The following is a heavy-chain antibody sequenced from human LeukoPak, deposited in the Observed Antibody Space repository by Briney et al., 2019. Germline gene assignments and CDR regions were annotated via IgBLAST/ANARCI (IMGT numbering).Heavy chain of an antibody. CDR1: GGSISSYY. D-gene: IGHD3-22*01. Sequence: SETLSLTCTVSGGSISSYYWSWIRQPPGKGLEWIGYIYDSGSTNYSPSLKSRVTISVDTSKNQFSLKVSSVTAADTAVYYCASLTTADAFDIWGQGTMVTVSS. CDR3: ASLTTADAFDI. CDR2: IYDSGST. J-gene: IGHJ3*02. V-gene: IGHV4-59*01.